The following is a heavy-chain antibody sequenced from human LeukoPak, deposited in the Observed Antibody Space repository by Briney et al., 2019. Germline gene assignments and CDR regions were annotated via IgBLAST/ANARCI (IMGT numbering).Heavy chain of an antibody. Sequence: PGGSLRLSCVPSGFSFSYYAMSWVRQAPGKGLEWVSSISGSGGSTHYVDSVKGRFTISRDKTKNTLYLQMNSLRAEDTAVYYCAKSSYYDASGYYREYYFDSWGQGTLVTVSS. D-gene: IGHD3-22*01. CDR3: AKSSYYDASGYYREYYFDS. CDR2: ISGSGGST. V-gene: IGHV3-23*01. CDR1: GFSFSYYA. J-gene: IGHJ4*02.